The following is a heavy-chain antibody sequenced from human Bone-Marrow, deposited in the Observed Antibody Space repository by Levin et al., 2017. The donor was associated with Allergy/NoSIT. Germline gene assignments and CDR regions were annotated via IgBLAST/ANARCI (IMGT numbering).Heavy chain of an antibody. Sequence: GESLKISCKASGYTFTSYDINWVRQATGQGLEWMGWMNPNSGNTGYAQKFQGRVTMTRNTSISTAYMELSSLRSEDTAVYYCARAKGTRAVDYWGQGTLVTVSS. CDR3: ARAKGTRAVDY. V-gene: IGHV1-8*01. CDR2: MNPNSGNT. CDR1: GYTFTSYD. J-gene: IGHJ4*02. D-gene: IGHD3/OR15-3a*01.